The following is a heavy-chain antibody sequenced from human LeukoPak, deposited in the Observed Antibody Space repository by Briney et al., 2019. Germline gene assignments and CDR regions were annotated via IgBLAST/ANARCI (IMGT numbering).Heavy chain of an antibody. CDR3: ARDPESSAFDL. CDR2: IKQDGSVK. D-gene: IGHD5/OR15-5a*01. Sequence: PGGSLRLSCAASGFTFSTYWMSWVRQTPEKGLEFVANIKQDGSVKNYMDSLKGRSTISRDNARESLYLEISSLRADDMAVYYCARDPESSAFDLWGQGALVTVSS. CDR1: GFTFSTYW. V-gene: IGHV3-7*01. J-gene: IGHJ4*02.